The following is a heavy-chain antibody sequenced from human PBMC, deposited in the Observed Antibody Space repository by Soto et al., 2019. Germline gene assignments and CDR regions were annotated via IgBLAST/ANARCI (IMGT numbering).Heavy chain of an antibody. V-gene: IGHV3-7*01. Sequence: GGSLRLSCAGSGFTFTNHWMSWVRQAPGKGLEWVAEIKQDGSGKYYMDSVKGRFAISRDSAKNSLYLQMNSLRAEDAAMYYCVRAGAFCTRSSHCYDFWGQGTPVTVSS. J-gene: IGHJ4*02. CDR1: GFTFTNHW. D-gene: IGHD6-13*01. CDR2: IKQDGSGK. CDR3: VRAGAFCTRSSHCYDF.